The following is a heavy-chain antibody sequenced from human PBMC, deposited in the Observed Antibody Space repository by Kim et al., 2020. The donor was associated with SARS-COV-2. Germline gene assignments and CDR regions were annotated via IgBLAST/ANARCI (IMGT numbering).Heavy chain of an antibody. CDR3: AKDGGSWKGAFEM. CDR2: ISGDGGSK. D-gene: IGHD3-10*01. V-gene: IGHV3-23*01. CDR1: GFTFTDYA. Sequence: GGSLRLSCAASGFTFTDYAMNWVREGPGKGLEWVSFISGDGGSKYYGDSVKGRFTISRDNSKNTLFLQMNGLIVEDSAIYYCAKDGGSWKGAFEMWGPGT. J-gene: IGHJ3*02.